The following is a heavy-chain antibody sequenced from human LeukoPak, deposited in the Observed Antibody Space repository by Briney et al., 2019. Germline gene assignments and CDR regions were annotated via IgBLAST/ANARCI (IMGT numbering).Heavy chain of an antibody. CDR1: GGSISSYD. Sequence: SETLSLTCTVSGGSISSYDWSWIRQPPGKGLEWIGYIYYSGSTNYNPALKSGLTISVDTSKNQFFLKLINGPPPDPAVFYCAGGTTYYPYLVKRVTISARESTKQLFLQLMSVPAAENAVYYCGRDNGGCSGGSCFPFECWGQGTMVTVSS. V-gene: IGHV4-59*01. CDR3: AGGTTYYPYLVKRVTISARESTKQLFLQLMSVPAAENAVYYCGRDNGGCSGGSCFPFEC. J-gene: IGHJ4*02. CDR2: IYYSGST. D-gene: IGHD3-10*01.